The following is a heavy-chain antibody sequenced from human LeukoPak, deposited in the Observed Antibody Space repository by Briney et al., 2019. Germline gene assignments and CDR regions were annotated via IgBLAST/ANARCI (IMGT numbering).Heavy chain of an antibody. Sequence: SETLSLTCTVSGGSIRSSSYYWGWIRQPPGKGLEWIGSIYYSGSTYYNASLESRGTISVDTSKNQFSLKLNSVTAADTAVYFCARQVVAVAGTGYFDYWGQGTLVTVSS. CDR2: IYYSGST. CDR3: ARQVVAVAGTGYFDY. CDR1: GGSIRSSSYY. D-gene: IGHD6-19*01. J-gene: IGHJ4*02. V-gene: IGHV4-39*01.